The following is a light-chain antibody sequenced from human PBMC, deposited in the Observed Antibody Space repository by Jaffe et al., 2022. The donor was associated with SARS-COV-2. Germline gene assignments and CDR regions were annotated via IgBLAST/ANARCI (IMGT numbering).Light chain of an antibody. CDR2: DVS. CDR1: SSDVGGYNY. V-gene: IGLV2-14*03. J-gene: IGLJ3*02. Sequence: QSALTQPASVSGSPGQSITMSCTGTSSDVGGYNYVSWYQQHPGKAPKLMIFDVSNRPSGVSDRFSGSKSGNTASLTISGLQSEDEADYYCDSYTSSRTRVFGGGTKLTVL. CDR3: DSYTSSRTRV.